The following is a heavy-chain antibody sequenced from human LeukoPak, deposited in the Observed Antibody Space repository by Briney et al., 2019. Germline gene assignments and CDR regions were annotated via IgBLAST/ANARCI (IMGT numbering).Heavy chain of an antibody. CDR1: GGSISSYY. D-gene: IGHD3-22*01. CDR3: AGSGYLYYFDY. V-gene: IGHV4-59*01. Sequence: KSSETLSLTCTVSGGSISSYYWSWIRQPPGKGLEWIGYIYYSGSTNYNPSLKSRVTISVDTSKNQFSLKLSSVTAADTAVYYCAGSGYLYYFDYWGQGTLVTVSS. CDR2: IYYSGST. J-gene: IGHJ4*02.